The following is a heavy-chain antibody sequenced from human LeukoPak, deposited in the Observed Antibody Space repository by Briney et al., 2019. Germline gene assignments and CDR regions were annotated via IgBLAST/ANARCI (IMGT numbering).Heavy chain of an antibody. CDR3: ARLTRLSTSPDRYYLDY. V-gene: IGHV4-39*07. J-gene: IGHJ4*02. Sequence: SETLSLTCTVSGCSIRRADYYWGWIRQSPGKGLEWNGSIYHSGSTYYNPSLQSRVTKSVDTSKNQFSLKLSSVTAAASAVYYCARLTRLSTSPDRYYLDYWGQGTLVTVSS. CDR2: IYHSGST. D-gene: IGHD6-6*01. CDR1: GCSIRRADYY.